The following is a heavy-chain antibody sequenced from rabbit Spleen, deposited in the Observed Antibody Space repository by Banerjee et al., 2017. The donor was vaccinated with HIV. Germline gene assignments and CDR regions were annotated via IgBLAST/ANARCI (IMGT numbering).Heavy chain of an antibody. CDR2: IYTGGTIT. Sequence: QEQLVESGGGLVQPEGSLTLTCTASGFSFSSSYYMCWVRQAPGKGLEWIGCIYTGGTITHYASWAKGRFTISKTSSTTVTLQMTSLTAADTATYFCAREYRDYGYAMDLWGPGTLVTVS. CDR1: GFSFSSSYY. D-gene: IGHD6-1*01. CDR3: AREYRDYGYAMDL. J-gene: IGHJ4*01. V-gene: IGHV1S45*01.